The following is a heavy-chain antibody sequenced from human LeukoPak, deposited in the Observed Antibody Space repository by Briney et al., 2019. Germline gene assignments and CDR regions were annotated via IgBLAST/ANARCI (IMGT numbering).Heavy chain of an antibody. CDR1: GFTFSSYA. CDR3: AKEGGLRSSWSFDF. CDR2: ISGSGGST. V-gene: IGHV3-23*01. Sequence: GGSLRLSCAASGFTFSSYAMSWVRQAPGKGLEWVSGISGSGGSTYYADSAKGRFTISRDNSKNTLYLQMNSLRVEDTAVYYCAKEGGLRSSWSFDFWGQGILVIVSS. J-gene: IGHJ4*02. D-gene: IGHD6-13*01.